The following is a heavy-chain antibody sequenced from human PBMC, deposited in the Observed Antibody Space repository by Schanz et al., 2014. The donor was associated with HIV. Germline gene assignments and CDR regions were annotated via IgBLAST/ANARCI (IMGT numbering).Heavy chain of an antibody. J-gene: IGHJ6*02. Sequence: VQLVESGGGVVQPGRSLRLSCAASGFTFSTYGMHWVRQAPGKGLEWVSVISGSGGSTYYADSVKGRFTMSRDNSKNTLSLQMDSLRVDDTAIYYCAKTSITLGMDVWGQGTTVTVSS. CDR1: GFTFSTYG. CDR2: ISGSGGST. D-gene: IGHD1-20*01. V-gene: IGHV3-23*04. CDR3: AKTSITLGMDV.